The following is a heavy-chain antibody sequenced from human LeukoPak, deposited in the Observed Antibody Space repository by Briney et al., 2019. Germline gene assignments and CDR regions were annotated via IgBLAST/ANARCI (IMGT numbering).Heavy chain of an antibody. CDR2: ISYDGSNK. Sequence: SGGSLRLSCAASGFTFSSYGMHWVRQAPGKGLEWVAVISYDGSNKYYADSVKGRFTISRDNSKNTLYLQMNSLRAEDTAVYYCANAESSYDYWGQGTLVTVSS. V-gene: IGHV3-30*18. D-gene: IGHD1-14*01. CDR1: GFTFSSYG. J-gene: IGHJ4*02. CDR3: ANAESSYDY.